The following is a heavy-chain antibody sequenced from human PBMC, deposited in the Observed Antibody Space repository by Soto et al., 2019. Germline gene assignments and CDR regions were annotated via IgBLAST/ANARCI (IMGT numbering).Heavy chain of an antibody. D-gene: IGHD3-10*01. CDR3: ARQGFGQLHGLVDV. CDR2: IHHSGST. Sequence: QVQLQESGPGLVKPSETLSLTCSVSGGSITSHYCSWFRQLPGKGLEWIGYIHHSGSTSYNPSLKSRLTMSVDTSKTQFALKVGSVTAADTALYFCARQGFGQLHGLVDVWGPGTTVTVS. V-gene: IGHV4-59*08. CDR1: GGSITSHY. J-gene: IGHJ6*02.